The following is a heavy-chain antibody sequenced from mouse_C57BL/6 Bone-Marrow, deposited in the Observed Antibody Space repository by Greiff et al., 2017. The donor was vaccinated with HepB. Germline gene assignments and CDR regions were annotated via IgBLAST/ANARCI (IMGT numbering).Heavy chain of an antibody. CDR2: IDPSDSYT. CDR1: GYTFTSYW. D-gene: IGHD1-1*01. Sequence: QVQLQQPGAELVMPGASVKLSCKASGYTFTSYWMHWVKQRPGQGLEWIGEIDPSDSYTNYNQKFKGKSTLTVDKSTSTAYMQLSSLTSEASAVYYCARLDYGSSYGYWGQGTTLTVSS. J-gene: IGHJ2*01. CDR3: ARLDYGSSYGY. V-gene: IGHV1-69*01.